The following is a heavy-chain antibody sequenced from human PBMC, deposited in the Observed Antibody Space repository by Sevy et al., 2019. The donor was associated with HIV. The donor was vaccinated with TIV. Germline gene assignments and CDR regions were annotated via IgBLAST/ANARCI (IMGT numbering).Heavy chain of an antibody. Sequence: GGSLRLSCAASGFTFSNYGMHWVRQAPGKGLEWLAVISSDGSNKNYADSVKGRLTISRDNSRNTLYRQMNSLRTEDTAVYYCAKDRGGSYYTGRQFLGFDYWGQGTLVTVSS. J-gene: IGHJ4*02. D-gene: IGHD1-26*01. V-gene: IGHV3-30*18. CDR3: AKDRGGSYYTGRQFLGFDY. CDR1: GFTFSNYG. CDR2: ISSDGSNK.